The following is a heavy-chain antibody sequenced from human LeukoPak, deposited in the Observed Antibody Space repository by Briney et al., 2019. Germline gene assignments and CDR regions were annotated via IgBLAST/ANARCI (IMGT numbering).Heavy chain of an antibody. CDR1: GFTFDDYA. Sequence: GGSLRLSCAASGFTFDDYAMHWVRQAPGKGLEWVSGISWNSGSIGYADSVKGRFTISRDNAKNSLYLQMNSLRAEDTALYYCAKDFRSPTYDSSGYYGSWGQGTLVTVSS. D-gene: IGHD3-22*01. CDR3: AKDFRSPTYDSSGYYGS. V-gene: IGHV3-9*01. CDR2: ISWNSGSI. J-gene: IGHJ5*02.